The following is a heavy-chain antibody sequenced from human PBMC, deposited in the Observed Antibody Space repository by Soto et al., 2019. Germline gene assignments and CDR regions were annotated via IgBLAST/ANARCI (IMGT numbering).Heavy chain of an antibody. CDR1: GFTFDDYA. Sequence: SLRISCAASGFTFDDYAMHWVRQAPGKGLEWVSGISWNSGSIGYADSVKGRFTISRDNAKNSLYLQMNSLRAEDTALYYCVADSSSFYYGMDVWGQGTTVTVSS. V-gene: IGHV3-9*01. CDR3: VADSSSFYYGMDV. CDR2: ISWNSGSI. D-gene: IGHD6-6*01. J-gene: IGHJ6*02.